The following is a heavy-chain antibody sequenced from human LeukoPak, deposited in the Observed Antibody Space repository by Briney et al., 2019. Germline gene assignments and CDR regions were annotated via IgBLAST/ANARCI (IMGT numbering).Heavy chain of an antibody. CDR3: ARVSYCSGGSCNGRSWFDP. CDR2: ISAYNGNT. J-gene: IGHJ5*02. CDR1: GYTFTSYG. Sequence: ASVKVSCNASGYTFTSYGISWVRQAPGQGLEWMGWISAYNGNTNYAQKLQGRVTMTTDTSTSTAYMELRSLRSDDTAVYYCARVSYCSGGSCNGRSWFDPWGQGTLVTVSS. V-gene: IGHV1-18*01. D-gene: IGHD2-15*01.